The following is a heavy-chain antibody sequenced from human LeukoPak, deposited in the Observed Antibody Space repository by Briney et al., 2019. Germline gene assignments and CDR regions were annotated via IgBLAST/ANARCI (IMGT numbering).Heavy chain of an antibody. Sequence: GGSLRLSCAASGFTFSSYEMNWVRQGPGKGLEWFSYISSGGGTIYYADSVKGRFTISRDNAKNSLYLQMNSLRAEDTAVYYCATANRDDFDYWGQGTLVTVSS. J-gene: IGHJ4*02. V-gene: IGHV3-48*03. CDR2: ISSGGGTI. D-gene: IGHD5-24*01. CDR1: GFTFSSYE. CDR3: ATANRDDFDY.